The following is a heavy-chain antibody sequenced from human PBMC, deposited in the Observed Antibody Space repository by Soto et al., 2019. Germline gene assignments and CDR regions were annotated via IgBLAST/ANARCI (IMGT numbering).Heavy chain of an antibody. CDR2: INPNSGGT. CDR3: GRDSYYDILTGYSRNAFDI. D-gene: IGHD3-9*01. V-gene: IGHV1-2*02. CDR1: GYTFTGHY. Sequence: GASVKVSCKASGYTFTGHYMHWVLQAPGQGLEWMGWINPNSGGTNYAQKFQGRVTLTKATSISTTYMELSRLRSDDTAVYYCGRDSYYDILTGYSRNAFDIWGQGTMVTVS. J-gene: IGHJ3*02.